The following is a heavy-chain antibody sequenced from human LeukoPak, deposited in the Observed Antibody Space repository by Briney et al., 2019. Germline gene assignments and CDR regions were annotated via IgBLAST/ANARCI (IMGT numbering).Heavy chain of an antibody. CDR1: GYTFTSNG. J-gene: IGHJ4*02. D-gene: IGHD5-18*01. Sequence: ASVKVSCKASGYTFTSNGISWVRQAPGQGLEWMGWISAYNGNTNYAQKLQGRVTMTTDTSTSTAYMELRSLRSDDTAVYYCARGGFDTAMVNYFDYWGQGTLVTVSS. V-gene: IGHV1-18*01. CDR2: ISAYNGNT. CDR3: ARGGFDTAMVNYFDY.